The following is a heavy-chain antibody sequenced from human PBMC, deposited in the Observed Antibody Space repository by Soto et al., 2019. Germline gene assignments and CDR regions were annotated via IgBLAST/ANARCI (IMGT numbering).Heavy chain of an antibody. CDR3: ARQRLGSYYYYYGMDV. CDR2: ISYDESTT. Sequence: GGSLRLSCAASGFSFSRYGIHWVRQAPGKGLEWVAVISYDESTTFYADSVKGRFTISRDNSKNTLFLQMSSLRSEDTAVYYCARQRLGSYYYYYGMDVWGQGTTVTVSS. D-gene: IGHD3-9*01. J-gene: IGHJ6*02. CDR1: GFSFSRYG. V-gene: IGHV3-30*03.